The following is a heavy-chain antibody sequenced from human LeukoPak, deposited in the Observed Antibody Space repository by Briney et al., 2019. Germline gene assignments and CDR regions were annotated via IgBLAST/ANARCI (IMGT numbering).Heavy chain of an antibody. CDR1: GGSISSSSYY. Sequence: SETLSLTCTVSGGSISSSSYYWGWIRQPPGKGLEWIGSIYYSGSTYYNPSLKSRVTISVDTSKNQFSLKLSSVTAADTAVYYCARVSRRYYDFGRDVVRKIYYFDYWGQGTLVTVSS. CDR3: ARVSRRYYDFGRDVVRKIYYFDY. J-gene: IGHJ4*02. CDR2: IYYSGST. V-gene: IGHV4-39*01. D-gene: IGHD3-3*01.